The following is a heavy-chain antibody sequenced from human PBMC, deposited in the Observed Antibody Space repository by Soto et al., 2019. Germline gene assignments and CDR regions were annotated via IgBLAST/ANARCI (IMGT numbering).Heavy chain of an antibody. V-gene: IGHV4-30-2*01. J-gene: IGHJ4*02. CDR3: ARGVTTVTTFDY. CDR1: GGSISSGGYS. Sequence: TLSLTCTVSGGSISSGGYSCNWIRQPPGKGLEWIGYIYHSGSTYYNPSLKSRVTISVDRSKNQFSLKLSSVTAADTAVYYCARGVTTVTTFDYWGQGTLVTVSS. D-gene: IGHD4-17*01. CDR2: IYHSGST.